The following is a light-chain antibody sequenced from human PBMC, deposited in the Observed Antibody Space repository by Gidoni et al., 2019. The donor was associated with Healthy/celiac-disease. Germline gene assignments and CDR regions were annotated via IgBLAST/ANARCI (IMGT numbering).Light chain of an antibody. J-gene: IGKJ2*01. CDR2: AAS. CDR1: QSISSY. V-gene: IGKV1-39*01. Sequence: EIQMTQSPSSLSASLGDRVTITCRASQSISSYLNWYQQTPGKAPKLLISAASILKRGVPSRFSGCRSGTDFTLSIRSHQPEYFATYYLQQSYSTPPGYTFGQGTKLEIK. CDR3: QQSYSTPPGYT.